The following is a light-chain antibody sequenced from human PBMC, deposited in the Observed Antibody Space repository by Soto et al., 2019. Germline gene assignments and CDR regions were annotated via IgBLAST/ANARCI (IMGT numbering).Light chain of an antibody. CDR2: KVS. J-gene: IGKJ5*01. CDR3: MQNTHWPPIT. Sequence: DVVMTQSPLSLPVTLGQPASISCRSSQSLVSSDGNTYLNWFQQRPGQSPRRLIYKVSNRDSGVPDRFSGSGSGTDFTLKISRVEAEDVGIYYCMQNTHWPPITFGQGTRLEIE. V-gene: IGKV2-30*01. CDR1: QSLVSSDGNTY.